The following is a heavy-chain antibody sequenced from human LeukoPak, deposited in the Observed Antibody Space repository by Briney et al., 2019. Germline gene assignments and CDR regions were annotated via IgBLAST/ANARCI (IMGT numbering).Heavy chain of an antibody. Sequence: SETLSLTCAVYGGSFSGYYWSWIRQPPGKGLEWIGEINHSGSTNYNPSLKRRVTISVDTSKNQFSLKLSSVTAAHTAVYYCARQGFRITIFWKVPSVPRHYMDVWGKGTTVTISS. D-gene: IGHD3-9*01. CDR1: GGSFSGYY. CDR3: ARQGFRITIFWKVPSVPRHYMDV. J-gene: IGHJ6*03. CDR2: INHSGST. V-gene: IGHV4-34*01.